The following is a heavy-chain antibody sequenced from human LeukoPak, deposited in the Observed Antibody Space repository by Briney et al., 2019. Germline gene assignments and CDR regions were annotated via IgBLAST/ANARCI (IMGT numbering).Heavy chain of an antibody. CDR3: AKEGYSYGFHHFDY. D-gene: IGHD5-18*01. CDR2: IYSGGST. CDR1: GFTVSSNY. V-gene: IGHV3-53*01. Sequence: GGSLRLSCAASGFTVSSNYMSWVRQAPGKGLEWVSVIYSGGSTYYADSVKGRFTISRDNSKSTLYLQMNSLRAEDTAVYYCAKEGYSYGFHHFDYWGQGTLVTVSS. J-gene: IGHJ4*02.